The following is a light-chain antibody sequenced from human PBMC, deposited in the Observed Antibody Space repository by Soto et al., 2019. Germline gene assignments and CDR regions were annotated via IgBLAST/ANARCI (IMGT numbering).Light chain of an antibody. CDR1: QSVSSSY. J-gene: IGKJ1*01. CDR2: GAS. CDR3: QQYNNWPSWT. Sequence: EIALTQSPGTLSLSPGERATLSCRASQSVSSSYLAWYQQKPGQAPRLLIYGASSRATGIPDRFSGSGSGTDFTLTISRLEPEDFAFYYCQQYNNWPSWTFGHGTKV. V-gene: IGKV3-20*01.